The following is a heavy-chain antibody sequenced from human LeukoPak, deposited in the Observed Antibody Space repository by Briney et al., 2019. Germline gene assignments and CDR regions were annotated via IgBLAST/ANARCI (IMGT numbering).Heavy chain of an antibody. J-gene: IGHJ3*02. CDR1: GGSISSGGYY. CDR2: IYYSGST. V-gene: IGHV4-31*03. Sequence: SETLSLTCTVSGGSISSGGYYWSWIRQHPGMGLEWIGYIYYSGSTYYNPSLKSRVTISVDTSKNQFSLKLSSVTAADTTVYYCAREDYGDPIDAFDIWGQGTMVTVSS. D-gene: IGHD4-17*01. CDR3: AREDYGDPIDAFDI.